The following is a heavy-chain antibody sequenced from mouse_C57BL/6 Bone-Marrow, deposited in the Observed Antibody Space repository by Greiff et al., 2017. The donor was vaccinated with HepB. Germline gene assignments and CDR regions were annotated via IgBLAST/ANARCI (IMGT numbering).Heavy chain of an antibody. V-gene: IGHV5-17*01. J-gene: IGHJ4*01. D-gene: IGHD1-1*01. Sequence: DVQLVESGGGLVKPGGSLKLSCAASGFTFSDYGMHWVRQAPEKGLEWVAYISSGSSTIYYADTVKGRFTISRDNAKNTLFLQMTSLRSEDTAMYYCARRRVYYGSSYGYYYAMDYWGQGTSVTVSS. CDR3: ARRRVYYGSSYGYYYAMDY. CDR1: GFTFSDYG. CDR2: ISSGSSTI.